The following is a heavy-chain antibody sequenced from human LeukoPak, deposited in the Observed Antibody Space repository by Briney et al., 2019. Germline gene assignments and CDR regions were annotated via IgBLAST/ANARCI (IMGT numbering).Heavy chain of an antibody. J-gene: IGHJ4*02. Sequence: GRSLRLSCAASGFTFSSYAMHWVRQAPGKGLEWVAVISYDGSNKYYADSVKGRFTISRDNSKNTLYLQMNSLRAKDTAVYYCARRPSTAVTTDYWGQGTLVTVSS. V-gene: IGHV3-30*01. D-gene: IGHD4-17*01. CDR1: GFTFSSYA. CDR2: ISYDGSNK. CDR3: ARRPSTAVTTDY.